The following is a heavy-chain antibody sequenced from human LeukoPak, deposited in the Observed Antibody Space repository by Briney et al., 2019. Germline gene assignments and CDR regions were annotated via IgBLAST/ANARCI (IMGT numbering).Heavy chain of an antibody. CDR3: TRANYGSGSRNWFDP. Sequence: GGSLRLSCTASGFTFGDYAMSWVRQAPGKGLEWVGFIRSKAYGGTTEYAASVKGRFTISRDDSKSIAYLQMNSLKTEDTAVYYCTRANYGSGSRNWFDPWGQGTLVTVSS. CDR1: GFTFGDYA. J-gene: IGHJ5*02. CDR2: IRSKAYGGTT. V-gene: IGHV3-49*04. D-gene: IGHD3-10*01.